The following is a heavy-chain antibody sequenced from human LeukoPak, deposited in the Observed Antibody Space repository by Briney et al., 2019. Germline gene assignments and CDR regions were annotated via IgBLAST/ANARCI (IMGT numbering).Heavy chain of an antibody. CDR1: GGSFSGYY. V-gene: IGHV4-34*01. D-gene: IGHD6-13*01. CDR2: INHSGST. Sequence: PSETLSLTCAVYGGSFSGYYWSWIRQPPGKGLEWIGEINHSGSTNYNPSLKSRVTISVDTSKNQFSLKLSSVTAADTAVYYCARGSSSKSWYFDYWGQGTLVTVSS. CDR3: ARGSSSKSWYFDY. J-gene: IGHJ4*02.